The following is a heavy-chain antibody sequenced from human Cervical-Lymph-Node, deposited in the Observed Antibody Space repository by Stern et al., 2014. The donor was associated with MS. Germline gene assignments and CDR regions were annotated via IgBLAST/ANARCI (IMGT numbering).Heavy chain of an antibody. CDR3: ARVNSGYNWFDY. D-gene: IGHD5-12*01. J-gene: IGHJ5*01. V-gene: IGHV4-4*02. CDR2: IYHRGTT. Sequence: QVQLVESGPGLVKPSGTLSLTCAVSGGSISNTNWWGWVRQTPGMGLEWIGEIYHRGTTNLSPSLKSRVTMSVDKSKKQVSLELKSVTAADTAIYYCARVNSGYNWFDYWGQGTLVTVSS. CDR1: GGSISNTNW.